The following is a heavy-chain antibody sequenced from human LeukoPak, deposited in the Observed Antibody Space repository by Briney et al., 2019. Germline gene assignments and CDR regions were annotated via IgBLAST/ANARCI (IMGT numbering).Heavy chain of an antibody. CDR1: GFTFSTFW. CDR2: INHDGSST. V-gene: IGHV3-74*01. D-gene: IGHD6-19*01. J-gene: IGHJ5*02. Sequence: GGSLRLSCATSGFTFSTFWMHWVRQAPGKGLVWVSRINHDGSSTNYADSVKGRFTISRDNAKNSLYLQMNSLRAEDTALYYCARDIYDSSGWYWFDPWGQGTLVTVSS. CDR3: ARDIYDSSGWYWFDP.